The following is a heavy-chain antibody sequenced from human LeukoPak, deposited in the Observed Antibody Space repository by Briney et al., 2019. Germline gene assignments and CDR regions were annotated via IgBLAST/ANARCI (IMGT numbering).Heavy chain of an antibody. J-gene: IGHJ6*04. CDR1: GGSISTSNYY. CDR3: AKSNGYGLIDI. Sequence: SETLSLTCTVSGGSISTSNYYWGWIRQPPGKGLEWIGNIFYSGSTYYSPSLKSRVTISLDTSRNQFSLKLNSVTAADTAVYYCAKSNGYGLIDIWGKGTTVTISS. V-gene: IGHV4-39*07. CDR2: IFYSGST. D-gene: IGHD3-22*01.